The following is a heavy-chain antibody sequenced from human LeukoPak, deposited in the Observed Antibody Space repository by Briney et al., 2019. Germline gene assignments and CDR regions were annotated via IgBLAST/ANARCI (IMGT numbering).Heavy chain of an antibody. Sequence: GASVKVSFKASGYTFTGYYMHWVRPAPGQGLEWMGRINPNSGGTNYAQKFQGRVTMTRDTSISTAYMELSRLRSDDTAVYYCARDLLTYYDNSGYVIDYWGQGTLVTVSS. J-gene: IGHJ4*02. CDR3: ARDLLTYYDNSGYVIDY. CDR2: INPNSGGT. CDR1: GYTFTGYY. D-gene: IGHD3-22*01. V-gene: IGHV1-2*06.